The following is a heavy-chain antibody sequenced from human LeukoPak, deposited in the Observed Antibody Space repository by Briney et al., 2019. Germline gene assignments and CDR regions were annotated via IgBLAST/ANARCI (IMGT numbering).Heavy chain of an antibody. Sequence: PSQTLSLTCTVSGGSISSGGYYWSWIRQHPGKGLEWIGYIYYSGSTYYNPSLKSRVTISVDTSKNQFSLKLSSVTAADTAVYYCARDGPTHHFYDRKPPRPRYFDYWGQGTLVTVSS. CDR3: ARDGPTHHFYDRKPPRPRYFDY. CDR2: IYYSGST. D-gene: IGHD3-22*01. J-gene: IGHJ4*02. CDR1: GGSISSGGYY. V-gene: IGHV4-31*03.